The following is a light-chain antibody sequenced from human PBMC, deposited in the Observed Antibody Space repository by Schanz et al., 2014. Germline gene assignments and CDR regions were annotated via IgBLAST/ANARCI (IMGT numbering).Light chain of an antibody. CDR1: SSDVGGYNY. CDR3: SACTRSSSHWV. J-gene: IGLJ3*02. CDR2: DVT. Sequence: QSALTQPASVSGSPGQSITISCTGTSSDVGGYNYVSWYQQHPGKAPKLMIYDVTNRPSGVSNRFSGAKSGNTASLTISGCQAEDEADYYCSACTRSSSHWVFGGGAKRTV. V-gene: IGLV2-14*01.